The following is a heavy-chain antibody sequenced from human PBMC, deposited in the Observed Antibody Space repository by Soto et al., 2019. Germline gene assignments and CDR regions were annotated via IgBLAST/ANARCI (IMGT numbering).Heavy chain of an antibody. CDR1: GFTFSDYY. D-gene: IGHD3-10*01. J-gene: IGHJ3*02. Sequence: GGSLRLSCAASGFTFSDYYMSWIRQAPGKGLEWVSYISSSGSTIYYADSVKGRFTISRDNAKNSLYLQMNSLRAEDTAVYYCAREYGSGSYEDAFDIWRQGTMVTVSS. V-gene: IGHV3-11*01. CDR3: AREYGSGSYEDAFDI. CDR2: ISSSGSTI.